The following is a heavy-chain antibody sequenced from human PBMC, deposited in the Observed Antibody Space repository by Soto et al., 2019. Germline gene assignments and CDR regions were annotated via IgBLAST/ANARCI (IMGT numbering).Heavy chain of an antibody. J-gene: IGHJ4*02. V-gene: IGHV3-74*01. D-gene: IGHD1-1*01. CDR2: INSDGSST. CDR3: VRNDIGLAIAY. Sequence: RQAPGKGLVWVSHINSDGSSTTYADSVKGRFTISRDNAKNTLYLQMNSLRAEDTAVYYCVRNDIGLAIAYWGLGPL.